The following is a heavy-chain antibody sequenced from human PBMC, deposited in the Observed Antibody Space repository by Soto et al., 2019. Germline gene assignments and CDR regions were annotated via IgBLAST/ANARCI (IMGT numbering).Heavy chain of an antibody. V-gene: IGHV3-30-3*01. CDR2: ISYDGSNK. Sequence: VQLVESGGGVVQPGRSLRLSCAASGFTFSSYAMHWVRQAPGKGLEWVAVISYDGSNKYYADSVKGRFTIARANSKNTLYLQMNSLRAEDTALYYCASVTTVTTWCLGGNFDYWGQGTLVTVSS. D-gene: IGHD4-17*01. J-gene: IGHJ4*02. CDR1: GFTFSSYA. CDR3: ASVTTVTTWCLGGNFDY.